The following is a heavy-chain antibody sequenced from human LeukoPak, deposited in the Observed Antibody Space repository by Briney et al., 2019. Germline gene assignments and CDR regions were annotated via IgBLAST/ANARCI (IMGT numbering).Heavy chain of an antibody. CDR3: AKDLRVGATGNYYYMDV. J-gene: IGHJ6*03. CDR2: ISGSGGST. CDR1: GFTFSSYA. D-gene: IGHD1-26*01. Sequence: PGGSLRLSCAASGFTFSSYAMSWVRQAPGKGLEWVSAISGSGGSTYYADSVKGRFTISRDNSKNTLYLQMNSLRAEDTAVYYCAKDLRVGATGNYYYMDVWGKGTTVTVSS. V-gene: IGHV3-23*01.